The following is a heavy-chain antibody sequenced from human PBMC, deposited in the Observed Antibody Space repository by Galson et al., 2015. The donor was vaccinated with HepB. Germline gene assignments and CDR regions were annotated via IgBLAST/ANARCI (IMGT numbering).Heavy chain of an antibody. V-gene: IGHV3-13*01. CDR1: GFSFSNFD. Sequence: SLRLSCAASGFSFSNFDMHWVRQVPGGGLEWVSAAALAGDSYYHDSVKGRFTISRENDKNSLHLEMNSLTAGDTALYFCARGRRSRGFDFWGQGTRVTVSS. CDR2: AALAGDS. CDR3: ARGRRSRGFDF. D-gene: IGHD3-16*01. J-gene: IGHJ4*01.